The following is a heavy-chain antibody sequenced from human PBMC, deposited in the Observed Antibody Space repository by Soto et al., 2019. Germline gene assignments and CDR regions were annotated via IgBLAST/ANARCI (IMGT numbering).Heavy chain of an antibody. J-gene: IGHJ6*02. CDR2: IWYDGSNK. V-gene: IGHV3-33*01. CDR1: GFTFSSYG. D-gene: IGHD6-6*01. CDR3: ARCGSITAARHYYYYGMDV. Sequence: QVQLVESGGGVVQPGRSLRLSCAASGFTFSSYGMHWVRQAPGKGLEWVAVIWYDGSNKYYADSVKGRFTISRDNSKNTLYLQMNSLRAEDTAVYYCARCGSITAARHYYYYGMDVWGQGTTVTVSS.